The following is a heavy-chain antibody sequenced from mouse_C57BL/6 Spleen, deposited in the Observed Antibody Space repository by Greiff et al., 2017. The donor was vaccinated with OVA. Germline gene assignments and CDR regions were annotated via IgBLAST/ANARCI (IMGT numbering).Heavy chain of an antibody. V-gene: IGHV5-17*01. Sequence: DVKLVESGGGLVKPGGSLKLSCAASGFTFSDYGMHWVRQAPEKGLEWVAYISSGSSTIYYADTVKGRFTISRDNAKNTLFLQMTSLRSEDTAMYYCARRYYYGSSYALDYWGQGTSVTVSS. CDR2: ISSGSSTI. CDR3: ARRYYYGSSYALDY. D-gene: IGHD1-1*01. CDR1: GFTFSDYG. J-gene: IGHJ4*01.